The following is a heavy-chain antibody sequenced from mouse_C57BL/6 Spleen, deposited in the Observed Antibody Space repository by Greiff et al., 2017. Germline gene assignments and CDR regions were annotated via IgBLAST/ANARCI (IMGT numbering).Heavy chain of an antibody. V-gene: IGHV1-39*01. CDR1: GYSFTDYN. D-gene: IGHD1-1*01. CDR2: INPNYGTT. CDR3: AGVYGSSYVGAMDY. J-gene: IGHJ4*01. Sequence: EVQLQQSGPELVKPGASVKISCKASGYSFTDYNMNWVKQSNGKSLEWIGVINPNYGTTSYNQKFKGKATLTVDQSSSTAYMQRNSLTSEDSAVYYCAGVYGSSYVGAMDYWGQGTSVTVSS.